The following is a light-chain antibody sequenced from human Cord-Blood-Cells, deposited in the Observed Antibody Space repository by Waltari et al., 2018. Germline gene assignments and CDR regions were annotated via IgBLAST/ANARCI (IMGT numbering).Light chain of an antibody. CDR1: SSNIGSNY. CDR3: AAWDDSLSGRV. J-gene: IGLJ3*02. Sequence: QSVLTPPPSASGTPGPRVPISCSGSSSNIGSNYVYWYQQLPGTAPKLLIYRNNQRPSGVPDRFSGSKSGTSASLAISGLRSEDEADYYCAAWDDSLSGRVFGGGTKLTVL. CDR2: RNN. V-gene: IGLV1-47*01.